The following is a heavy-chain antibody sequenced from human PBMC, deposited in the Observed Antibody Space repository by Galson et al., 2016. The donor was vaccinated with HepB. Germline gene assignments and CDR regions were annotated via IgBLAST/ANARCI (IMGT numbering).Heavy chain of an antibody. CDR3: SRIRPLPFWFFDL. V-gene: IGHV4-61*01. J-gene: IGHJ2*01. CDR1: GGPITSGNYS. CDR2: AYYTGTT. Sequence: SETLSLTCSVSGGPITSGNYSWSWLRQHPGKGLEWIGYAYYTGTTNYNSSLKNRVAISTDMSTNQFSLKLSSVTAADTAVYYCSRIRPLPFWFFDLWGRGTLVTVSS.